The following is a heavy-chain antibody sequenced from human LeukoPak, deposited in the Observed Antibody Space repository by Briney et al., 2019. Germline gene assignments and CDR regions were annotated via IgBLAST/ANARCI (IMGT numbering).Heavy chain of an antibody. V-gene: IGHV4-39*01. CDR1: SGSIISNNDY. J-gene: IGHJ1*01. CDR2: IHYSGRT. CDR3: ASRSRG. Sequence: SETLSLTCSVSSGSIISNNDYWGWIRQPPGKGLEWIATIHYSGRTYYNPSLKSRGTISVDTSQNQFSLRLSSLTAADTAVYYCASRSRGWGQGTLVTVSS.